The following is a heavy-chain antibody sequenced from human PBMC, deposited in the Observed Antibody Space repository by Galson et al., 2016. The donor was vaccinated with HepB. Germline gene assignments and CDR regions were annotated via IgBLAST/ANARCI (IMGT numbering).Heavy chain of an antibody. V-gene: IGHV3-30*07. CDR3: VRDLGYCSGGICNLSGMDV. D-gene: IGHD2-15*01. Sequence: PVKGRFTISRDNSKNTLHLQMNSLRVEDTALYYCVRDLGYCSGGICNLSGMDVWGQGTTVTVFS. J-gene: IGHJ6*02.